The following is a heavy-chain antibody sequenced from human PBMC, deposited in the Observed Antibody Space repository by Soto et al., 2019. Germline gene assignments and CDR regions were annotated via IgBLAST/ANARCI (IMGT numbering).Heavy chain of an antibody. D-gene: IGHD3-22*01. J-gene: IGHJ4*02. CDR2: INHSGST. V-gene: IGHV4-34*01. CDR1: GGSFSGYY. Sequence: QVQLQQWGAGLLKPSETLSLTCAVYGGSFSGYYWSWIRQPPGKGLEWIGEINHSGSTNYNPSLKSRVTIXVDTSKNQFSLKLSSVTAADTAVYYCARDYYDSSGRPTIDYWGQGTLVTVSS. CDR3: ARDYYDSSGRPTIDY.